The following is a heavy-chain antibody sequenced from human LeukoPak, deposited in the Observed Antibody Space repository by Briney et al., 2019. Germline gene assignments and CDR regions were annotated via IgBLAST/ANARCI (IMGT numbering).Heavy chain of an antibody. CDR1: GLTLSNVW. D-gene: IGHD4-23*01. CDR2: IYSGGST. Sequence: GGSLRLSCAVSGLTLSNVWMNWVRQAPGKGLEWVSVIYSGGSTYYADSVKGRFTISRDNSKNTLYLQMNSLRAEDTAVYYCASNSGVTWGQGTLVTVSS. J-gene: IGHJ5*02. CDR3: ASNSGVT. V-gene: IGHV3-53*01.